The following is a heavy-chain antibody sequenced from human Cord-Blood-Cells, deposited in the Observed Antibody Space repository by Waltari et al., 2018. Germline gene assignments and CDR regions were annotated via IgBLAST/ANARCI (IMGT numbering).Heavy chain of an antibody. D-gene: IGHD1-26*01. Sequence: QVQLQESGPGLVKPSETLSLTCTVSGGSISSYYWSWIRQPPGKGLEWIGYIYYSGSTTYNPSLKSSLTISVDTSKNECSLELSTVTAADTGVYYCARLLSGTYYYCYGMDVWGQGTTVTVSS. CDR2: IYYSGST. CDR1: GGSISSYY. J-gene: IGHJ6*02. V-gene: IGHV4-59*01. CDR3: ARLLSGTYYYCYGMDV.